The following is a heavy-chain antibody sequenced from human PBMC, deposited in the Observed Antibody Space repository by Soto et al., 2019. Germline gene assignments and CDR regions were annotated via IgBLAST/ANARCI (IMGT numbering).Heavy chain of an antibody. CDR3: ARGANTIFGVVHAYDY. CDR2: INHSGST. J-gene: IGHJ4*02. D-gene: IGHD3-3*01. V-gene: IGHV4-34*01. Sequence: SETLSLTCAVYGGSFSGYYWSWIRQPPGKGLEWIGEINHSGSTNYNPSLKSRVTISVDTSKNQFSLKLSSVTAADTAVYYCARGANTIFGVVHAYDYWGQGTLVTVSS. CDR1: GGSFSGYY.